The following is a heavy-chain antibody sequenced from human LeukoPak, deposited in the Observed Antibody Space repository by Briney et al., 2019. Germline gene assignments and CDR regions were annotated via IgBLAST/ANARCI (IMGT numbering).Heavy chain of an antibody. D-gene: IGHD4-23*01. V-gene: IGHV3-48*01. J-gene: IGHJ4*02. CDR3: ARDLGGGNSWGYFDY. CDR1: GFTFSNYG. CDR2: ISSSSLI. Sequence: GGSLRLSCAASGFTFSNYGMNWVRQAAGKGLEWISYISSSSLIYYADSVKGRFTISRDNSKNTLYLQMNSLRAEDTAVYYCARDLGGGNSWGYFDYWGQGTLVTVSS.